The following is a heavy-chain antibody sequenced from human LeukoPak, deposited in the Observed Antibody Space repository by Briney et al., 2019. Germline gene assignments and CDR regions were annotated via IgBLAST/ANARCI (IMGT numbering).Heavy chain of an antibody. V-gene: IGHV3-7*01. CDR1: GFTFSNYW. D-gene: IGHD1-26*01. Sequence: PGGSLRLSCAASGFTFSNYWMSWVRQALRKGLEWVAIIKQDGSEQYYVDSVKGRFTISRDNAENSLYLQMNGLRAEDTAVYYCARDTSSIVGPRFDYWGQGTLVTVSS. CDR2: IKQDGSEQ. J-gene: IGHJ4*02. CDR3: ARDTSSIVGPRFDY.